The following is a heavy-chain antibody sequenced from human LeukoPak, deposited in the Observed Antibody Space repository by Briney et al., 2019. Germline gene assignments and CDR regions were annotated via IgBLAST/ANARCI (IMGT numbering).Heavy chain of an antibody. J-gene: IGHJ4*02. D-gene: IGHD6-19*01. CDR2: MSPNSGNT. Sequence: GASVKVSCKASGYTFTSYDINWVRQATGQGLEWMGWMSPNSGNTGYEQKFHGRVTMTRNTSISTAYMELSSLRSDDTAVYYCARGYDTGWTALGYWGQGTLVTVSS. CDR1: GYTFTSYD. CDR3: ARGYDTGWTALGY. V-gene: IGHV1-8*01.